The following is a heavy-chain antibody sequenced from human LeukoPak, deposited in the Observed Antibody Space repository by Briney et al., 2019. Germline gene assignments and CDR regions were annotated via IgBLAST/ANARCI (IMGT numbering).Heavy chain of an antibody. CDR3: VRLRRNSDTSGFYYYYDF. D-gene: IGHD3-22*01. J-gene: IGHJ4*02. CDR1: GYTFSSYS. CDR2: ISVMSNYI. Sequence: GGSLRLSCVASGYTFSSYSINWVSHAPGKGLEWVSSISVMSNYIYYADSVAGRFSICLDDARDSLNLQMNSLRAEDTAVYFCVRLRRNSDTSGFYYYYDFWGQGTLVTVSS. V-gene: IGHV3-21*01.